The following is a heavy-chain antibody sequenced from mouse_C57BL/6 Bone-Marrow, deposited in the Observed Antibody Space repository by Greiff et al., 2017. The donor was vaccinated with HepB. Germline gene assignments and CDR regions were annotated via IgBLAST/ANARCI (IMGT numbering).Heavy chain of an antibody. Sequence: VKLQQPGAELVKPGASVKLSCKASGYTFTSYWMHWVKQRPGQGLEWIGMIHPNSGSTNYNEKFKSKATLTVDKSSSTAYMQLSSLTSEDSAVYYCARRRDYSNWYFDVWGTGTTVTVSS. V-gene: IGHV1-64*01. D-gene: IGHD2-5*01. CDR2: IHPNSGST. CDR1: GYTFTSYW. CDR3: ARRRDYSNWYFDV. J-gene: IGHJ1*03.